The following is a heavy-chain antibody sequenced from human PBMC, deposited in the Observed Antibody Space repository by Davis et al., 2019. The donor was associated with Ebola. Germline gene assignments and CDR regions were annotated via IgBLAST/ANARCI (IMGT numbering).Heavy chain of an antibody. Sequence: ASVKVSCKASGYTFTNYGITWVRQAPGQGLEWMGWINHHNGNTNYAQNVQGRVTMTTDTSTSTAYMEVGSLKSDDTAVYYCARAQIPTTSDHWGQGTLVTVSS. CDR2: INHHNGNT. V-gene: IGHV1-18*04. CDR1: GYTFTNYG. D-gene: IGHD1-1*01. CDR3: ARAQIPTTSDH. J-gene: IGHJ4*02.